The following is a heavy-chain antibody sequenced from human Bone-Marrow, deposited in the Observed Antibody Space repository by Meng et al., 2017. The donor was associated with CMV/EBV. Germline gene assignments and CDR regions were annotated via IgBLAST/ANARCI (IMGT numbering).Heavy chain of an antibody. J-gene: IGHJ6*02. V-gene: IGHV3-30*04. CDR3: ARDAWFGELPYYGMDV. CDR2: ISYDGSNK. CDR1: GFTFSSYA. Sequence: GESLKISCAASGFTFSSYAMHWVRQAPGKGLEWVAVISYDGSNKYYADSVKGRFTISRDNSKNTLYLQMNSLRAEDTAVYYCARDAWFGELPYYGMDVWGQGTTVTVSS. D-gene: IGHD3-10*01.